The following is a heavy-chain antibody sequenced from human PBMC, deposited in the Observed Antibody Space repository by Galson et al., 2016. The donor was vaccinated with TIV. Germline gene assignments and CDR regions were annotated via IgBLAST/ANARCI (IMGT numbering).Heavy chain of an antibody. CDR1: GFTFTTYG. J-gene: IGHJ4*02. CDR3: ARPFSRLRPVAGFCDS. V-gene: IGHV3-23*01. Sequence: SLRLSCAASGFTFTTYGMTWVRQAPGKALEWVSFISGSGGSTYYADSVKGRFTISRDNSKNTLYLQMNSLRDEDTARYYCARPFSRLRPVAGFCDSWGQGTLVTVSS. D-gene: IGHD6-19*01. CDR2: ISGSGGST.